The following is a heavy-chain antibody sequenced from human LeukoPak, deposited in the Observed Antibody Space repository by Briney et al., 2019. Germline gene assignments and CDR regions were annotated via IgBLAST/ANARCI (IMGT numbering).Heavy chain of an antibody. CDR2: ISYDGSNK. Sequence: GGSLRFSCAASGFTFSSYAMHWVRQAPGKGLEGVAVISYDGSNKYYADSVKGRFTISRDNSKNTLYLQMNSLRAEDTAVYYCARELYGSGSYSLDYWGQGTPVTVSS. J-gene: IGHJ4*02. V-gene: IGHV3-30*04. CDR1: GFTFSSYA. CDR3: ARELYGSGSYSLDY. D-gene: IGHD3-10*01.